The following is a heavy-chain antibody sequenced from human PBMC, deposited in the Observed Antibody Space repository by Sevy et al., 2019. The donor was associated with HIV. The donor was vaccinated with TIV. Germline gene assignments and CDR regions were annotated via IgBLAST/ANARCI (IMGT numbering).Heavy chain of an antibody. V-gene: IGHV3-7*01. Sequence: GGSLRLSCAASGFTFSSYWMSWVRQAPGKGLEWVANIKQDGSQKYYVDSVKGRFTISRDNAKNSLYLQMNSLRSDDTAVYDCGIDYITMVRGVKEDVWGQGTTVTVSS. CDR2: IKQDGSQK. D-gene: IGHD3-10*01. J-gene: IGHJ6*02. CDR1: GFTFSSYW. CDR3: GIDYITMVRGVKEDV.